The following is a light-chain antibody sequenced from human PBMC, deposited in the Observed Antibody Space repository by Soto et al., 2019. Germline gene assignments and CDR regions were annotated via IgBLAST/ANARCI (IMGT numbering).Light chain of an antibody. Sequence: EIVLTQSPGTLSLSPGERATLSCRASQSVSNNYLAWYQQKPGQAPRLLIYGASTRATGIPDRFSGSGSGTDFTLTISRLEPKDFAVYYCQQYGSSFRTFGQGTKVDIK. J-gene: IGKJ1*01. CDR1: QSVSNNY. CDR2: GAS. CDR3: QQYGSSFRT. V-gene: IGKV3-20*01.